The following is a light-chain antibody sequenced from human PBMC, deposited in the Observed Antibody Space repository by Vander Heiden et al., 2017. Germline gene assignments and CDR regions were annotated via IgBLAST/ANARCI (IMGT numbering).Light chain of an antibody. J-gene: IGKJ4*01. CDR2: DAS. CDR3: QQYGRSPLT. CDR1: QSGSSTY. V-gene: IGKV3-20*01. Sequence: IVLTQPPRTLSFSPGETAIISCRASQSGSSTYLAWYQQKPGQAPRLLIYDASTRATGIPDRFGGSGSETDFTLTISRLEPEDFAVYYCQQYGRSPLTFGGGTKVEIK.